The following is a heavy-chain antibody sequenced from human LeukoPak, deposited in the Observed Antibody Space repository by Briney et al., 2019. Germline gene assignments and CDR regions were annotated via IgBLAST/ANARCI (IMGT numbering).Heavy chain of an antibody. CDR3: AREALTETTFGPYDY. J-gene: IGHJ4*02. V-gene: IGHV3-48*03. Sequence: GGSLRLSCAASGFTFSSYEMNWVRQAPGKGLEWVSYISSSGSTKYYADSLMGRFTLSRDNAKKSLYLQMNSLRAEDTAVYYCAREALTETTFGPYDYWGQGTLVTVSS. D-gene: IGHD4-17*01. CDR2: ISSSGSTK. CDR1: GFTFSSYE.